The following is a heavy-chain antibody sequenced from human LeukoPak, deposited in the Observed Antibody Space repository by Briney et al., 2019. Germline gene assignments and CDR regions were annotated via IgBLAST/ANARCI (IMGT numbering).Heavy chain of an antibody. J-gene: IGHJ3*02. CDR3: AKSSQKKGLTRGEDAFDI. CDR2: ISSTSTYI. V-gene: IGHV3-21*04. CDR1: GYTFRDYS. Sequence: GGSLRLSCAASGYTFRDYSVNWVRQVPGKGLEWVSSISSTSTYIYYAASVKGRFTISRDNAKNSLFLQMNSLRAEDTAVYYCAKSSQKKGLTRGEDAFDIWGRGTMVTVSS. D-gene: IGHD2-2*01.